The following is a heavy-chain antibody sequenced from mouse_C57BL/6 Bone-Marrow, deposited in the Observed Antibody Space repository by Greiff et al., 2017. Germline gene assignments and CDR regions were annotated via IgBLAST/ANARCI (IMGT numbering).Heavy chain of an antibody. Sequence: EVHLVESGEGLVKPGGSLKLSCAASGFTFSSYAMSWVRQTPETRLEWVAYISSGGDYIYYADTVKGRFTISRDNARNTLYLQMSSLKSEDTAMYYCTRSSFITTAFYAMDYWGQGTSVTVSS. CDR1: GFTFSSYA. CDR3: TRSSFITTAFYAMDY. J-gene: IGHJ4*01. CDR2: ISSGGDYI. V-gene: IGHV5-9-1*02. D-gene: IGHD1-1*01.